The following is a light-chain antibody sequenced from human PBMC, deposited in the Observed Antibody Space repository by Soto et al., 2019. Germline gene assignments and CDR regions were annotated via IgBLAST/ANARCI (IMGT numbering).Light chain of an antibody. Sequence: DIQMTQSPSTLSASVGDRVIITCRASQSISNWLAWYQQKPGRAPKLLIYKASTLQSGVPSRFSGSASGTEFTLTISSLQPDDFANYYCQQYNRYSQFTFGPGNKVDVK. CDR3: QQYNRYSQFT. CDR1: QSISNW. CDR2: KAS. V-gene: IGKV1-5*03. J-gene: IGKJ3*01.